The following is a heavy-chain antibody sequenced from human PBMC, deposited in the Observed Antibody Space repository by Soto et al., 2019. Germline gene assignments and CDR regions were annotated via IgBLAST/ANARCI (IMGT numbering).Heavy chain of an antibody. CDR2: SYYSGST. CDR3: ARRWGTYFDF. D-gene: IGHD7-27*01. V-gene: IGHV4-59*01. CDR1: GGSISSYY. J-gene: IGHJ4*02. Sequence: QVQLQESGPGLVKPSETLSLTCTVSGGSISSYYWGWIRQPPGKGLEWIGYSYYSGSTASDPSLKRRVTISVATSKNQCSLKLSSVTAADTAVYYCARRWGTYFDFWGQGTLVTVSS.